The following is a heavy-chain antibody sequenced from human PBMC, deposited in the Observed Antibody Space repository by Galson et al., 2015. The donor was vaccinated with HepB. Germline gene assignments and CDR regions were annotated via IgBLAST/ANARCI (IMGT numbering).Heavy chain of an antibody. CDR1: GGSISSGGYY. CDR2: IYYSGST. V-gene: IGHV4-31*03. J-gene: IGHJ4*02. Sequence: TLSLTCTVSGGSISSGGYYWSWIRQHPGKGLEWIGYIYYSGSTYYNPSLKSRVTISVDTSKNQFSLKLSSVTAADTAVYYCAREGSYDFWSGGGEFDYWGQGTLVTVSS. D-gene: IGHD3-3*01. CDR3: AREGSYDFWSGGGEFDY.